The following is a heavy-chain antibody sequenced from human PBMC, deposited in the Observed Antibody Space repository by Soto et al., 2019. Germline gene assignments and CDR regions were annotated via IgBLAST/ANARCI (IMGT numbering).Heavy chain of an antibody. D-gene: IGHD1-1*01. J-gene: IGHJ4*02. Sequence: GGSLRLSCEGSGFTFSDYYISWIRQAPGKGLEWISYSSNSGTFSRYADSVKGRFSTSRDNTKNLLYLQMNSLRAEDTAVYYCARSGDNYNRLDYWGQGTPVTVSS. V-gene: IGHV3-11*06. CDR1: GFTFSDYY. CDR3: ARSGDNYNRLDY. CDR2: SSNSGTFS.